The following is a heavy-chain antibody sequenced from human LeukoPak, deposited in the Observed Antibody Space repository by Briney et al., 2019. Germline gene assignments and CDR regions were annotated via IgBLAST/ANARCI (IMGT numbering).Heavy chain of an antibody. CDR3: VRDQQQLVLQGYHFDGMHV. D-gene: IGHD6-13*01. V-gene: IGHV1-69*13. CDR1: GGTFSIYA. J-gene: IGHJ6*04. Sequence: SVKVSCKASGGTFSIYAISWVRQAPGQGLGWMGGIIPIFGTANYAQKFQGRVTITADESTSTAYMELSSLRSEETAVYYCVRDQQQLVLQGYHFDGMHVWGKGTTVTVSS. CDR2: IIPIFGTA.